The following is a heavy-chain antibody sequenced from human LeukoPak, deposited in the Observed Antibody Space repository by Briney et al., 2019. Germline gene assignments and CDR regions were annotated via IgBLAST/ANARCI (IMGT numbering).Heavy chain of an antibody. CDR2: ISSNSRHI. J-gene: IGHJ5*02. CDR3: ARDRTAAAGYFNWFDP. V-gene: IGHV3-21*06. CDR1: GFTFSTYS. Sequence: PGGSLRLSCAASGFTFSTYSMNWVRQAPGKGLEWVSSISSNSRHIYYADSMRGRFTISRDNAKNSLYLQMNSLKPEDTAVYYCARDRTAAAGYFNWFDPWGQGTLVTVSS. D-gene: IGHD6-13*01.